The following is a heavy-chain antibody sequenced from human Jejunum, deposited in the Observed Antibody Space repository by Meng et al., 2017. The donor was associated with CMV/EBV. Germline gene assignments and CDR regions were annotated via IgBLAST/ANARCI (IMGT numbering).Heavy chain of an antibody. Sequence: FNYYEMNWVRQATGKGLEWVAYITGSGTPIYYADSGKGRFTISRDDNKNSLYLQMNSLRAEDTAVYYCARDRYSSSTDHYYGMDVWGQGTTVTVSS. CDR1: FNYYE. CDR3: ARDRYSSSTDHYYGMDV. J-gene: IGHJ6*02. CDR2: ITGSGTPI. D-gene: IGHD6-6*01. V-gene: IGHV3-48*03.